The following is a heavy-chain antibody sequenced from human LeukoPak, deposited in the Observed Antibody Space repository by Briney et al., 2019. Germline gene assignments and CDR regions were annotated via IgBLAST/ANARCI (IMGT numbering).Heavy chain of an antibody. J-gene: IGHJ4*02. CDR3: ASGIRAFDN. D-gene: IGHD1-26*01. CDR1: GFTFSNAW. V-gene: IGHV3-21*01. Sequence: GGSLRLSCAASGFTFSNAWMSWVRQAPGKGLEWVSSISSSSSYIYYADSVKGRFTISRDNAKNSLYLQMNSLRGEDTAVYYCASGIRAFDNWGQGTLVTVSS. CDR2: ISSSSSYI.